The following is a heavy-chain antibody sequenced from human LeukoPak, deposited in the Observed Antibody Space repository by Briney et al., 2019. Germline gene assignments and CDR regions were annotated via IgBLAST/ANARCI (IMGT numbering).Heavy chain of an antibody. CDR1: GYSISSGYY. D-gene: IGHD5-24*01. CDR3: ARTRWLQLYYFDY. CDR2: IYYSGST. V-gene: IGHV4-59*01. Sequence: SETLSLTCSVSGYSISSGYYWSWIRQPPGKGLEWIGYIYYSGSTNYNPSLKSRVTISVDTSKNQFSLKLSSVTAADTAVYYCARTRWLQLYYFDYWGQGTLDTVSS. J-gene: IGHJ4*02.